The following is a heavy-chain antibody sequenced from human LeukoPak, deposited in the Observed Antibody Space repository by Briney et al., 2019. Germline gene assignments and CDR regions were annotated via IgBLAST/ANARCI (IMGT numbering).Heavy chain of an antibody. Sequence: PGGSLRLSCAASGFTFSTYWMSWVRQVPGKGLEWVANIKHDGSQKFYVDSVKGRFTISRDNAKNSLYLQMNSLRAEDTAVYYCARDGRELLHAFDIWGQGTMVTVSS. D-gene: IGHD1-26*01. CDR3: ARDGRELLHAFDI. CDR1: GFTFSTYW. CDR2: IKHDGSQK. V-gene: IGHV3-7*01. J-gene: IGHJ3*02.